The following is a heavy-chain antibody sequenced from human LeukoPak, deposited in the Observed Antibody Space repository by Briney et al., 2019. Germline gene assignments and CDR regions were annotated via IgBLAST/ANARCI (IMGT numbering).Heavy chain of an antibody. CDR1: GFTFSTSS. Sequence: GGSLRLSCTASGFTFSTSSMNWVRQAPGKGLEWVSSISSSSTYIYYADSVKGRFTISRDNAKNSLFLQMNSLRAEDTAVYYCARFALKTPPTDWGQGTLVTVSS. CDR2: ISSSSTYI. J-gene: IGHJ4*02. V-gene: IGHV3-21*01. CDR3: ARFALKTPPTD.